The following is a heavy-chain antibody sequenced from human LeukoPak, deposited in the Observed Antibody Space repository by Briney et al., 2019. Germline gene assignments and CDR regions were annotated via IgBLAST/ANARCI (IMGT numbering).Heavy chain of an antibody. CDR1: GGSFSGYY. CDR2: INHSGST. V-gene: IGHV4-34*01. D-gene: IGHD3-10*01. CDR3: ARTRFTMIRESIFVCASDI. J-gene: IGHJ3*02. Sequence: SETLSLTCGVNGGSFSGYYWTWVRQPPGKGLEWIGEINHSGSTNYNASLKSRVTISVDTSKNQFSLKLSSVTAADTALYYCARTRFTMIRESIFVCASDIWGQGTLVTVSS.